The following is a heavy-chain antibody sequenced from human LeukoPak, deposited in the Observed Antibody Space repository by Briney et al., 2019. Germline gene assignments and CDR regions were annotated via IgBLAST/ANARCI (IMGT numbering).Heavy chain of an antibody. CDR1: GGTFSSYA. CDR2: IIPILGIA. D-gene: IGHD3-10*01. J-gene: IGHJ4*02. CDR3: ARDRGILLWFGELDY. V-gene: IGHV1-69*04. Sequence: GASVKVSCKASGGTFSSYAISWVRQAPGQGLEWMGRIIPILGIANYAQKFQGRVTITADKSTSTAYMELSSLRSEDTAVYYRARDRGILLWFGELDYWGQGTLVTVSS.